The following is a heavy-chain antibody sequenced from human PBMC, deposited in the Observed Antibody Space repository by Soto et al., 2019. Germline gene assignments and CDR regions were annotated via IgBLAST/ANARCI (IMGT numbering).Heavy chain of an antibody. CDR1: GFTFNHYV. CDR3: AKVIVLGASTIEF. V-gene: IGHV3-23*01. J-gene: IGHJ4*02. D-gene: IGHD6-6*01. CDR2: ISGSGGTT. Sequence: AQLLESGGGLVQPGGSLTLSCAASGFTFNHYVMAWVRQAPGKGLEWVSVISGSGGTTYYADSVKGRFTISRDNSKSTVYLQMTSLRVEDTALYSCAKVIVLGASTIEFWGPGTLVTVSS.